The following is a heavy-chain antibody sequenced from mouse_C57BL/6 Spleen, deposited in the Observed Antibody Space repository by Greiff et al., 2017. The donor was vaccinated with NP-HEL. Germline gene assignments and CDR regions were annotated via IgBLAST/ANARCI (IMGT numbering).Heavy chain of an antibody. CDR2: IYPGDGDT. CDR3: ARDSSYDYYAMDY. J-gene: IGHJ4*01. V-gene: IGHV1-80*01. CDR1: GYAFSSYW. D-gene: IGHD1-1*01. Sequence: QVQLQQSGAELVKPGASVKISCKASGYAFSSYWMNWVKQRPGKGLEWIGQIYPGDGDTNYNGKFKGKATLTADKSSSTAYMQLSSLTSEDSAVYFCARDSSYDYYAMDYWGQGTSVTVSS.